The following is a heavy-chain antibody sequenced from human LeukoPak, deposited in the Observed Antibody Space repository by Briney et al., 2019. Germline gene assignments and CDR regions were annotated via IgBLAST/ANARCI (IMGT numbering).Heavy chain of an antibody. D-gene: IGHD3-22*01. CDR2: MFTSGST. Sequence: SETLSLTCTVSGASISHYYWSWIRQPAGRGLDWIGRMFTSGSTYYNPSLRSRVIMSIDMSKNQFSLKLSSVTAADTAVYYCACYYSGQNGRAFDIWGQGRIVTVSS. CDR3: ACYYSGQNGRAFDI. CDR1: GASISHYY. V-gene: IGHV4-4*07. J-gene: IGHJ3*02.